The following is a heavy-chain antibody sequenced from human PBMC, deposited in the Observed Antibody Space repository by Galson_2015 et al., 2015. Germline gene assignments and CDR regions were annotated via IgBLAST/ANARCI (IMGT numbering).Heavy chain of an antibody. J-gene: IGHJ4*02. Sequence: SVKVSCKASGYTFTSYYIHWVRQAPGQGLEWMGIINPSGGSTTSAQKFQGRVTMTRDTSTSTAYMDLSSLRSEDTAVYYCARESSGYLVHWGQGTLVTVSS. CDR1: GYTFTSYY. D-gene: IGHD3-3*01. CDR3: ARESSGYLVH. CDR2: INPSGGST. V-gene: IGHV1-46*01.